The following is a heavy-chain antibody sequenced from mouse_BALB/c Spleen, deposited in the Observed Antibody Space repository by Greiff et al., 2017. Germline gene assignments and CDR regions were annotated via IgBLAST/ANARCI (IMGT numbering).Heavy chain of an antibody. CDR1: GYTFTDYA. CDR2: ISTYYGDA. J-gene: IGHJ4*01. D-gene: IGHD1-1*01. Sequence: QVQLQQSGAELVRPGVSVKISCKGSGYTFTDYAMHWVKQSHAKSLEWIGVISTYYGDASYNQKFKGKATMTVDKSSSTAYMELARLTSEDSAIYYGARPHYYGSSYEAMDYWGQGTSVTVSS. CDR3: ARPHYYGSSYEAMDY. V-gene: IGHV1S137*01.